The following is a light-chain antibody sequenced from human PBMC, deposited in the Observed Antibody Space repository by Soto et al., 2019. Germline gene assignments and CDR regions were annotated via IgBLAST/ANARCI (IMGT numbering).Light chain of an antibody. CDR2: RAS. V-gene: IGKV1-5*03. CDR1: QSISNW. J-gene: IGKJ2*01. CDR3: QQYNTDSQT. Sequence: IQMTQSPSTLSASVGDRVTITCRASQSISNWLAWYQQKPGKAPKLLIYRASALERGVPSRFTGSGSGTEFTLTISSLQPDDFAIYFCQQYNTDSQTFGQGTKVEIX.